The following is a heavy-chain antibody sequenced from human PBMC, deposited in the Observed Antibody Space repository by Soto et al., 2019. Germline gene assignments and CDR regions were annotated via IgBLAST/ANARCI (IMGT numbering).Heavy chain of an antibody. D-gene: IGHD3-9*01. V-gene: IGHV4-39*01. CDR2: IYYRGNT. Sequence: QLQESGPGLVKPSETLSLTCSVSGDSINSDKYYWGWIHQPPGKGLEWIGSIYYRGNTYYNPSLQTRVTISLDKSKSQFSLRLNSVTAADSAVYFCARLEGLATISYYFDFWGQGAQVTVSS. J-gene: IGHJ4*02. CDR1: GDSINSDKYY. CDR3: ARLEGLATISYYFDF.